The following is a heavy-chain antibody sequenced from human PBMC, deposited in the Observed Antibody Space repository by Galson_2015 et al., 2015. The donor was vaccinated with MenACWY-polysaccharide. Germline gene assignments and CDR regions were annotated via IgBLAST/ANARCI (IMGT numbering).Heavy chain of an antibody. V-gene: IGHV4-59*01. CDR2: IYYSGST. D-gene: IGHD6-13*01. CDR1: GGSISSYY. J-gene: IGHJ4*02. Sequence: SETLSLTCTVSGGSISSYYWSWIRQPPGKGLEWIGYIYYSGSTNYNPSLKSRVTISVDTSKNQFSLKLSSVTAADTAVYYCARDRYSSSWYDYWGQGTLVTV. CDR3: ARDRYSSSWYDY.